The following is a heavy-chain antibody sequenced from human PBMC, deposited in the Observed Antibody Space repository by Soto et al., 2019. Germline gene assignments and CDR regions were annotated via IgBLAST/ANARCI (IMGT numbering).Heavy chain of an antibody. CDR2: TYYRSKWYN. CDR3: ARDLVYGLELLYYGIDA. D-gene: IGHD1-7*01. Sequence: SQTLSLTCAISGDSVSSNSAAWNWIRQSPSRGLEWLGRTYYRSKWYNDYAVSVKSRITINPDTSKNQFSLQLTSVTPEDTAVYYCARDLVYGLELLYYGIDACGQRXTFTAPS. J-gene: IGHJ6*02. V-gene: IGHV6-1*01. CDR1: GDSVSSNSAA.